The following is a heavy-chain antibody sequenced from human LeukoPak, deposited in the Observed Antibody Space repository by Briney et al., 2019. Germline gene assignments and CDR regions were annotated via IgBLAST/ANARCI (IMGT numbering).Heavy chain of an antibody. CDR2: ISSSSIYI. J-gene: IGHJ4*02. V-gene: IGHV3-21*04. Sequence: NPGGSLRLSCAGSGFTFSSYSMNWVRQAPGKGLEWVSSISSSSIYIYYADSVKGRFTTSRYNAKNSLYLQMNSLRAEDTAVYYCARDPGSGYEEHFDYWGQGTLVTVSS. CDR3: ARDPGSGYEEHFDY. D-gene: IGHD5-12*01. CDR1: GFTFSSYS.